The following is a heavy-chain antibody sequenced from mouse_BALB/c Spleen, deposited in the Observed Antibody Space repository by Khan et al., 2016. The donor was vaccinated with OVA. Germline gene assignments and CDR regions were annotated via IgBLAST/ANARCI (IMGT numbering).Heavy chain of an antibody. Sequence: EVQLQESGPGLVKPSQSLSLTCTVTGYSITTDYAWNWIRQFPGSKLEWMGHISYSGNTKYNLSLKSRISITRDTSKNQFFLQLKSVTTEDTARYYCARIYGGDSDYWGQGTTLTVSS. CDR3: ARIYGGDSDY. V-gene: IGHV3-2*02. CDR1: GYSITTDYA. J-gene: IGHJ2*01. CDR2: ISYSGNT. D-gene: IGHD1-1*01.